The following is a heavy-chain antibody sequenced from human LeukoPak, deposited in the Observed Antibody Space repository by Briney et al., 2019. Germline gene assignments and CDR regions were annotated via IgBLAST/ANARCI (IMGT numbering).Heavy chain of an antibody. J-gene: IGHJ4*02. CDR2: MKEDGSEI. D-gene: IGHD1-26*01. Sequence: GGSLRLSCAASGFPFNVQTMSWVRQAPGKGPDWVASMKEDGSEIYYVDSVKGRFTISRDNPKNSLYLQMNNLRAEDTAMYYCAKGGATGGRFENWGQGTLVTVSS. CDR3: AKGGATGGRFEN. V-gene: IGHV3-7*01. CDR1: GFPFNVQT.